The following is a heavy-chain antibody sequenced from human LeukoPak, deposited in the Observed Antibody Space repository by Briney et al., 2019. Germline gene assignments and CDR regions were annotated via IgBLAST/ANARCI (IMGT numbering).Heavy chain of an antibody. CDR3: ARVYVDTVMVNRYYYYYYMDV. J-gene: IGHJ6*03. CDR1: GFTFSSYW. V-gene: IGHV3-7*01. D-gene: IGHD5-18*01. CDR2: IKQDGSEK. Sequence: GGSLRLSCAASGFTFSSYWMSWVRQAPGKGLEWVANIKQDGSEKYYVDSVKGRFTISRDNAKNSLYLQMNSLRAEDTAVYYCARVYVDTVMVNRYYYYYYMDVWGKGTTVTVSS.